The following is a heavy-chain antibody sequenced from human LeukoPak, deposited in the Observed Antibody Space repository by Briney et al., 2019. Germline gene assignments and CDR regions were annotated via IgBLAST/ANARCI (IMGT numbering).Heavy chain of an antibody. Sequence: SETLSLTCAVYGGSFSGYYWSWIRQPPGKGLEWIGEINHSGSTNYNPSLKSRVTISVDTSKNQFSLKLSSVTAADTAVYYCARVTAVAGTTYWGQGTLVTVSS. D-gene: IGHD6-19*01. CDR1: GGSFSGYY. CDR2: INHSGST. J-gene: IGHJ4*02. V-gene: IGHV4-34*01. CDR3: ARVTAVAGTTY.